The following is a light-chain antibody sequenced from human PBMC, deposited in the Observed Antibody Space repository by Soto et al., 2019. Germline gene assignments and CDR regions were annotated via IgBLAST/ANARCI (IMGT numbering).Light chain of an antibody. V-gene: IGLV2-23*02. CDR3: CSYANGNTLL. CDR1: SSDVGGSDH. J-gene: IGLJ2*01. Sequence: QSALTQPASVSGSPGQSVTISCTGASSDVGGSDHVSWYQQHPGKAPKLILYEVTKRPSGVSNRFSGSKSGNTASLTISGLQTEDDSHYYCCSYANGNTLLFGGGTKVTVL. CDR2: EVT.